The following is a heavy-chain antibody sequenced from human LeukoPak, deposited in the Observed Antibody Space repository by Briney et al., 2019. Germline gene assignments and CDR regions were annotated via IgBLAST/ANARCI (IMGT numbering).Heavy chain of an antibody. CDR1: GFTFSSYA. CDR3: ARDRGAYCGGDCYLGFDY. J-gene: IGHJ4*01. D-gene: IGHD2-21*02. V-gene: IGHV3-21*01. Sequence: PGGSLRLSCAASGFTFSSYAMSWVRQAPGKGLEWVSSIAGSSGYISYADSVKGRFTISRDNAKKSLYLQTTSLAAEDTAVYYCARDRGAYCGGDCYLGFDYWGRGTLVTVSS. CDR2: IAGSSGYI.